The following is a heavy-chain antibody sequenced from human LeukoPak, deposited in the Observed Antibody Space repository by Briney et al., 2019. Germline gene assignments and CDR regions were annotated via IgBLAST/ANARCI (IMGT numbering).Heavy chain of an antibody. V-gene: IGHV3-66*02. CDR2: LYSGGTT. CDR1: GFTVSSTY. CDR3: ARDSNYDY. D-gene: IGHD6-13*01. Sequence: PGRSLRLSCAASGFTVSSTYMSWVRQAPGKGLEWVSVLYSGGTTYYADSVKGRFTISRDNSKNTLYLQRNSLRAEDTAVYYCARDSNYDYWGQGTLVTVSS. J-gene: IGHJ4*02.